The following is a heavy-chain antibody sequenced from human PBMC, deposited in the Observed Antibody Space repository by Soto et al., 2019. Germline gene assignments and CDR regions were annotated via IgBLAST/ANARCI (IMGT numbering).Heavy chain of an antibody. D-gene: IGHD6-13*01. V-gene: IGHV4-31*11. CDR1: GVSISSGGYY. J-gene: IGHJ4*02. Sequence: QVQLQESGPGLVKPSQTLSLTCAVSGVSISSGGYYYSWIRHHPGAGLEWIASTYHSGNTYYNPSLKSRVTISVDTSKHQFSLKVTSVTAADTAVYYCARYSANFDYWGQGTLVTVSS. CDR2: TYHSGNT. CDR3: ARYSANFDY.